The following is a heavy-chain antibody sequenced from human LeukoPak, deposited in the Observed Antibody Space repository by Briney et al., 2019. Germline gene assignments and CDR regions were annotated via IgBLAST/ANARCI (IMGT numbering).Heavy chain of an antibody. CDR2: ISSSSSTI. Sequence: GGSLRLSCAASGFTFSSYSMNWVRQAPGKGLEWVSYISSSSSTIYYADSVKGRFTISRDNAKNSLYLQMNSLRAEDTAVYYCARDVLRYFIDDELDYWGQGTLVTVSS. V-gene: IGHV3-48*04. CDR1: GFTFSSYS. D-gene: IGHD3-9*01. J-gene: IGHJ4*02. CDR3: ARDVLRYFIDDELDY.